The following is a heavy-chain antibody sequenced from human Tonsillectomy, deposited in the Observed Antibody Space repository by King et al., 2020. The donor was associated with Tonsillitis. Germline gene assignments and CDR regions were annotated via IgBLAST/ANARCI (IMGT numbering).Heavy chain of an antibody. Sequence: VQLVESGGGLVQPGVSLRLSCAASGFTFSSNAMSCVRLAPGKGLEWVSGISDSGGSTNSADALKGRFTISRDSSKNTLYLQMNSLRAEDTAVYYCAKAVKYYLDSSEYYFDYWGQGSLVTVSS. CDR3: AKAVKYYLDSSEYYFDY. D-gene: IGHD3-22*01. CDR2: ISDSGGST. CDR1: GFTFSSNA. J-gene: IGHJ4*02. V-gene: IGHV3-23*04.